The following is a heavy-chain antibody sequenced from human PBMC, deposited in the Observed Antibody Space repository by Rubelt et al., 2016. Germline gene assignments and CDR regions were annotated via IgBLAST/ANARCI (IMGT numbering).Heavy chain of an antibody. CDR3: AKDSTAYCVGGSCLFDY. CDR2: ISGSGGST. D-gene: IGHD2-15*01. J-gene: IGHJ4*02. CDR1: GFTFSTYG. Sequence: PGGSLRLSCAASGFTFSTYGMTWVRQAPGKGLEWVSAISGSGGSTYYADSVKGRFTISRDNSKNTLYLQMNSLRAEDTAVYYCAKDSTAYCVGGSCLFDYWGQGTLVTVSS. V-gene: IGHV3-23*01.